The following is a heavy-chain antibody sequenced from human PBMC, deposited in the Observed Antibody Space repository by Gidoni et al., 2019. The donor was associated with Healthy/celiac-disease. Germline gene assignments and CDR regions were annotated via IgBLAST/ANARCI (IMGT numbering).Heavy chain of an antibody. Sequence: QITLKESGPTLVKPTQTLTLTCTFSGFSLSTSGVGVGWIRQPPGKALEWLPLIYWNDDKRYSPSLKSRLTITKDTSKNQVVLTMTNMDPVDTATYYCAHSRSGSYPSYYFDYWGQGTLVTVSS. CDR3: AHSRSGSYPSYYFDY. CDR1: GFSLSTSGVG. D-gene: IGHD1-26*01. J-gene: IGHJ4*02. V-gene: IGHV2-5*01. CDR2: IYWNDDK.